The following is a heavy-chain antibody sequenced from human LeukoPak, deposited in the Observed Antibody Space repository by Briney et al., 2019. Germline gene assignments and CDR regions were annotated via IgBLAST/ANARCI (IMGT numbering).Heavy chain of an antibody. CDR1: GFTFSTYS. J-gene: IGHJ3*01. CDR2: IKQDGSEK. Sequence: PGGSLRLSCAASGFTFSTYSMNWVRQAPGKGLEWVANIKQDGSEKYYVDSVKGRFTISRDNAKNSLYLQMNSLRAEDTALYYCASWGTTMIVGDQGTMVTVSS. CDR3: ASWGTTMIV. D-gene: IGHD3-22*01. V-gene: IGHV3-7*01.